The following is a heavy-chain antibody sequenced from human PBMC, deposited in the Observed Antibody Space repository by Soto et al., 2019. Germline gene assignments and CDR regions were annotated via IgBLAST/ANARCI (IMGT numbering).Heavy chain of an antibody. CDR1: GFTFSSYG. Sequence: GGSLRLSCVASGFTFSSYGMHWVRQAPGKGLEWVAVIWYDGSNKYYADSVKGRFTISRDNSKNTLYLQMNSLRAEDTAVYYCARDYYYDSSGYYYYYYGMDVWGQGTTVTVSS. CDR2: IWYDGSNK. V-gene: IGHV3-33*01. J-gene: IGHJ6*02. CDR3: ARDYYYDSSGYYYYYYGMDV. D-gene: IGHD3-22*01.